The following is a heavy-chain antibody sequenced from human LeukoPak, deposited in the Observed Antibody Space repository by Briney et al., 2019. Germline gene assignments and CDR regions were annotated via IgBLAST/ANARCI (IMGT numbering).Heavy chain of an antibody. CDR2: INPSGGST. J-gene: IGHJ6*03. V-gene: IGHV1-46*01. Sequence: ASVKVSCKASGYTFTSYYMHWVRQAPGQGLEWMGIINPSGGSTSYAQKFQGRVTMTEDTSTDTAYMELSSLRSEDTAAYYCARRNNRSDYYYYYMDVWGKGTTVTVSS. CDR3: ARRNNRSDYYYYYMDV. D-gene: IGHD1/OR15-1a*01. CDR1: GYTFTSYY.